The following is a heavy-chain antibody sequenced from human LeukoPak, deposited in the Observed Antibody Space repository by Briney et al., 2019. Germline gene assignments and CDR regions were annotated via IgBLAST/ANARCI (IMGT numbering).Heavy chain of an antibody. CDR1: GGSISSYY. D-gene: IGHD6-19*01. CDR3: ARDDGAVAGIGFNWFDP. V-gene: IGHV4-4*07. Sequence: SETLSLTCTVSGGSISSYYWSWIRQPAGKGLEWIGRIYTSGSTNYNPSLKSRVTMSADTSKNQFSLKLSSVTAADTAVYYCARDDGAVAGIGFNWFDPWGQGTLVTVSS. CDR2: IYTSGST. J-gene: IGHJ5*02.